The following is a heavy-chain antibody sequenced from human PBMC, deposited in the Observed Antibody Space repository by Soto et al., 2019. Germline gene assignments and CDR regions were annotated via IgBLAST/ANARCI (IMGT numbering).Heavy chain of an antibody. Sequence: GASVKVSCKASGYTFTGYYMHWVRQAPGQGLEWMGWINPNSGGTNYAQKFQGRVTMTRDTSISTAYMELSRLRSDDTAVYYCAREFVEQQLAAGWFDPWGQGTLVTVSS. J-gene: IGHJ5*02. CDR1: GYTFTGYY. D-gene: IGHD6-13*01. CDR2: INPNSGGT. V-gene: IGHV1-2*02. CDR3: AREFVEQQLAAGWFDP.